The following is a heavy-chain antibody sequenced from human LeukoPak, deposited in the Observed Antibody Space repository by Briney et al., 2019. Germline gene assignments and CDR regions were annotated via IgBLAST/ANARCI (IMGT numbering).Heavy chain of an antibody. CDR3: ARSLSYSSSWSSDY. J-gene: IGHJ4*02. D-gene: IGHD6-13*01. V-gene: IGHV1-2*06. CDR2: INPNSGGT. CDR1: GYTSTGYY. Sequence: ASVKVSCKASGYTSTGYYMHWVRQAPGQGLEWMGRINPNSGGTSYAQKFQGRVTMTRDTSISTAYMELSRPRSDDTAVYYCARSLSYSSSWSSDYWGQGTLVTVSS.